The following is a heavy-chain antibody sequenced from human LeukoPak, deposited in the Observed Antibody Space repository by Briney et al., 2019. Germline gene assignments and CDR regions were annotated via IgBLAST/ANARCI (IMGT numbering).Heavy chain of an antibody. V-gene: IGHV3-33*08. CDR3: AMWIQVWKFDY. CDR1: GFTFGHIG. D-gene: IGHD5-18*01. CDR2: IWYDGSNK. Sequence: PGGSLRLSCAASGFTFGHIGMHWVRQAPGKGLEWVAVIWYDGSNKYYADSVKGRFTISRDNSKNTLYLQMNSLRAEDTAVYYCAMWIQVWKFDYWGQGTLVTVSS. J-gene: IGHJ4*02.